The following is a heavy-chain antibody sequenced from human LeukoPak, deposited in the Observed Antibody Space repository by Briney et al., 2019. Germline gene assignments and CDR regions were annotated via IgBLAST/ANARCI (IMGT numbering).Heavy chain of an antibody. CDR2: IIPLFGTA. Sequence: SVKVSCKASGGTFSTYAISWVRQAPGQGLEWLGGIIPLFGTADYAQKFQGRVTITADESTSTAYMELSSLRSDDTAVYYCARGSRFLDVVLVPATIGWFDPWGQGALVTVSS. D-gene: IGHD2-2*01. J-gene: IGHJ5*02. V-gene: IGHV1-69*13. CDR3: ARGSRFLDVVLVPATIGWFDP. CDR1: GGTFSTYA.